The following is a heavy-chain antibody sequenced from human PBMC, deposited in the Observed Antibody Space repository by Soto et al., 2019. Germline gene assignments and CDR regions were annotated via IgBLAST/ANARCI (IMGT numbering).Heavy chain of an antibody. D-gene: IGHD6-13*01. CDR3: AREGDIAAAGRYFEY. V-gene: IGHV1-18*04. J-gene: IGHJ4*02. Sequence: ASVKVSCKASGYTFTSYGISWVRQAPGQGLEWMGWISAYKGNTNYAQKLQGRVTMTTDTSTSTAYMELRSMRSDDTAVYYCAREGDIAAAGRYFEYWGQGTLVTVSS. CDR2: ISAYKGNT. CDR1: GYTFTSYG.